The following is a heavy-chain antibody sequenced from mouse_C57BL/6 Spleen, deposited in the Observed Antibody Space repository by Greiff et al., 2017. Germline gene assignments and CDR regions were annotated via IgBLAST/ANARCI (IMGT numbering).Heavy chain of an antibody. D-gene: IGHD4-1*01. CDR2: IDPSDSYT. Sequence: QVQLQQPGAELVRPGTSVKLSCKASGYTFTSYWMHWVKQRPGQGLEWIGVIDPSDSYTNYNQKFKGKATLTVDTSSSTAYMQLSSLTSEDSAVYYCASLTGGFGYWGQGTTLTVSS. CDR1: GYTFTSYW. CDR3: ASLTGGFGY. J-gene: IGHJ2*01. V-gene: IGHV1-59*01.